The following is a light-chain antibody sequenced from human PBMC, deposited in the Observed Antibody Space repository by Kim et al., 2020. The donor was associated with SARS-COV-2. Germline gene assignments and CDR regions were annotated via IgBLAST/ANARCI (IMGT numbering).Light chain of an antibody. CDR2: EVN. Sequence: QSALTQPPSASGSPGQSVTISCTGTSSDVGGSNHVSWYQQHPGKAPKLMIYEVNKRPSGVPDRFSGSKSGNTASLTVSGLQSEDEADYYCSCSGDNSYGGTKVYVLGGGTKVTVL. V-gene: IGLV2-8*01. CDR1: SSDVGGSNH. J-gene: IGLJ1*01. CDR3: SCSGDNSYGGTKVYV.